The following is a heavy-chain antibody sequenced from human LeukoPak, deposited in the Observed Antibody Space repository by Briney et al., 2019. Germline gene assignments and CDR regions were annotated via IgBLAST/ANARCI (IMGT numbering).Heavy chain of an antibody. V-gene: IGHV3-21*01. D-gene: IGHD1-14*01. CDR3: ARDRSPNRAFDI. CDR1: GFTFSSYS. J-gene: IGHJ3*02. Sequence: GGSLRLSCAASGFTFSSYSMNWVRQAPGKGLEWVSSISSSSSYIYYADSVKGRFTISRDDAKNSLYLQMNSLRAEDTAVYYCARDRSPNRAFDIWGQGTMVTVSS. CDR2: ISSSSSYI.